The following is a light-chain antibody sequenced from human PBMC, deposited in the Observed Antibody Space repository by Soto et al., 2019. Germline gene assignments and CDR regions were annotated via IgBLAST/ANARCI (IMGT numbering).Light chain of an antibody. CDR1: SSNIGAGYD. CDR3: QSHDSSLSGHVV. J-gene: IGLJ3*02. CDR2: GNN. Sequence: QPVLTQPPSVSGAPGQRVTISCTGSSSNIGAGYDVHWYQHLPKIAPKLLIFGNNNRPSGVPDRFSGSKSGTSASLAINGLQAEDEADYYCQSHDSSLSGHVVFGGGTQLTVL. V-gene: IGLV1-40*01.